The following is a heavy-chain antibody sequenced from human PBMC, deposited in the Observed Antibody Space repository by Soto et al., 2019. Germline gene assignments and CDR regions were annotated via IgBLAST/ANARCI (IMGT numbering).Heavy chain of an antibody. D-gene: IGHD5-18*01. V-gene: IGHV3-23*01. CDR3: AKLGGYTYGYYFHY. CDR1: GFTIGNND. CDR2: ISGSGGNT. Sequence: PGGSLRLSCGASGFTIGNNDMSWVRQAPGKGLEWVSGISGSGGNTYYADSVKGRFTISRDSSKNTLFMQMNSLRVEDTALYYCAKLGGYTYGYYFHYWGQGALVTVSS. J-gene: IGHJ4*02.